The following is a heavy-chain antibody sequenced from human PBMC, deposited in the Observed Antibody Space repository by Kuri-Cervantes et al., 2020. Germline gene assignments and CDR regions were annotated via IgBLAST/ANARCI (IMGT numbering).Heavy chain of an antibody. Sequence: GESLKISCAASGFTFSGQNMNWVRQAPGKGLEWVSSISTTGSYMYYSDSVKGRFTISRDNSKNTLYLQMNSLRAEDTAVYYCARGWFGELGGYYFDYWGQGTLVTVSS. J-gene: IGHJ4*02. CDR1: GFTFSGQN. D-gene: IGHD3-10*01. CDR3: ARGWFGELGGYYFDY. V-gene: IGHV3-21*01. CDR2: ISTTGSYM.